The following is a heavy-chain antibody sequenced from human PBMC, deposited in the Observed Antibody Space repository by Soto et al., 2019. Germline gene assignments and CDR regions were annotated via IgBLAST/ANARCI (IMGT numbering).Heavy chain of an antibody. Sequence: EVQLVQSGAEVKKPGESLKISCKGSGYSFTSYWIGWVRQMPGKGLEWMGIIYPGDSDTRCSPSFQGQVTISADKSISTAYLQGSSLKASDTAMYYCARTLVVAATRYYYCYGMDVWGQGTTVTVSS. V-gene: IGHV5-51*03. D-gene: IGHD2-15*01. CDR1: GYSFTSYW. CDR3: ARTLVVAATRYYYCYGMDV. J-gene: IGHJ6*02. CDR2: IYPGDSDT.